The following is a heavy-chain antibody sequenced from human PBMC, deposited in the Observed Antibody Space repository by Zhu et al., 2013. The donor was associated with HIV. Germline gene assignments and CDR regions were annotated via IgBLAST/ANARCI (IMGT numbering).Heavy chain of an antibody. V-gene: IGHV1-69*02. CDR1: GGTFSSYT. CDR2: IIPILGIA. Sequence: QVQLVQSGAEVKKPGSSVKVSCKASGGTFSSYTISWVRQAPGQGLEWMGRIIPILGIANYAQKFQGRVTITADKSTSTAYMELSSLRSEDTAVYYCARVGDSSSTYYYYYGMDVWGQGTTVTVSS. J-gene: IGHJ6*02. D-gene: IGHD6-13*01. CDR3: ARVGDSSSTYYYYYGMDV.